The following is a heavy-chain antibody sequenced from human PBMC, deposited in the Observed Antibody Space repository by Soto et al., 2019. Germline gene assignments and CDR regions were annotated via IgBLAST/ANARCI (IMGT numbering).Heavy chain of an antibody. V-gene: IGHV1-18*01. J-gene: IGHJ5*02. D-gene: IGHD3-10*01. Sequence: QVQLVQSGGEVKKPGASVKVSCKASGYTFTNYGISWVRQAPGQGLEWMGWINVYTGNTKYAQKVQGRVTMTTDTSSSTAYMELRSLRSDDTSVYDCARGVGSGSYYDQYKWFDPWGKGTLVTVSA. CDR2: INVYTGNT. CDR1: GYTFTNYG. CDR3: ARGVGSGSYYDQYKWFDP.